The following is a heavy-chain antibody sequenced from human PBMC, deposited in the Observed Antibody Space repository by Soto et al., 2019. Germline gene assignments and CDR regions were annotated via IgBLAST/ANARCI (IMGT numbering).Heavy chain of an antibody. CDR3: ARGKPFGSGSYYRHYYYGMDV. J-gene: IGHJ6*02. CDR2: INHSGST. V-gene: IGHV4-34*01. CDR1: GGSFSGYY. D-gene: IGHD3-10*01. Sequence: SETLSLTCAVYGGSFSGYYWSWIRQPPGKGLERIGEINHSGSTNYNPSLKSRVTISVDTSKNQFSLKLSSVTAADTAVYYCARGKPFGSGSYYRHYYYGMDVWGQGTTVTVSS.